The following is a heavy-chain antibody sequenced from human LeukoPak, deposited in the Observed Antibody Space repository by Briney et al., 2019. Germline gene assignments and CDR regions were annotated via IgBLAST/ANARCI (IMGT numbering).Heavy chain of an antibody. Sequence: PGGSLRLSCAASGFTFSSYWMSWVRQAPGKGLEWVSAISGSGGSTYYADSVKGRFTISRDNSKNTLYLQMNSLRAEDTAVYYCAKDEGYCSGGSCHSFFDYWGQGTLVTVSS. J-gene: IGHJ4*02. V-gene: IGHV3-23*01. CDR1: GFTFSSYW. D-gene: IGHD2-15*01. CDR3: AKDEGYCSGGSCHSFFDY. CDR2: ISGSGGST.